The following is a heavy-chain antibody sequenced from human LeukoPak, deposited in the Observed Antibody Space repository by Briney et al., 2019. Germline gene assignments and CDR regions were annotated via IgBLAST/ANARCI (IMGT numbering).Heavy chain of an antibody. J-gene: IGHJ3*02. CDR3: AAVPNANAWYWDDAFDI. Sequence: ASVKVSCKASGFTFTTSAVQWVRQARGQRLEWIGRIVVGSGNTDHAQKFQGRLTITRDISTSTAYMELSSLTSDDTAVYYCAAVPNANAWYWDDAFDIWGQGTMVTVSS. D-gene: IGHD2-8*02. CDR1: GFTFTTSA. V-gene: IGHV1-58*01. CDR2: IVVGSGNT.